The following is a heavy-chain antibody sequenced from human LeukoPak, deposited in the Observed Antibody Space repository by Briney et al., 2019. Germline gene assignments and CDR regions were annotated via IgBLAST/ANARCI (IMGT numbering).Heavy chain of an antibody. CDR1: GGSVSSGSYY. V-gene: IGHV4-61*01. CDR2: IHYSGSS. Sequence: SETLSLTCTVSGGSVSSGSYYWSWIRQPPGKGLEWIAYIHYSGSSNYNPSLKSRVTISVDTSKNQFSLKLSSVTAADTAVYYCAREGASSSLDYWGQGTLVTVSS. CDR3: AREGASSSLDY. D-gene: IGHD6-6*01. J-gene: IGHJ4*02.